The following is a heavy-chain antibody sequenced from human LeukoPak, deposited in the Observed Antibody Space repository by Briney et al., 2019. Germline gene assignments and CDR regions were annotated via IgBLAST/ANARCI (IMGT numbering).Heavy chain of an antibody. CDR1: GINFRSSW. CDR3: ARVMYYYHSSGSIAVYYFDY. J-gene: IGHJ4*02. V-gene: IGHV3-74*01. D-gene: IGHD3-22*01. CDR2: NNCCWSTT. Sequence: GSPRLPCSTSGINFRSSWEQRGRPSSGKGPVWVPRNNCCWSTTSYADSVKGRFTISRDNAKNTLYLQMNSLRAEDTAVYYCARVMYYYHSSGSIAVYYFDYWGQGILVTVSS.